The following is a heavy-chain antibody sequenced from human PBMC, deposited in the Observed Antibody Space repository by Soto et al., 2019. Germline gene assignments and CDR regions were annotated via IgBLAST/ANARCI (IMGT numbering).Heavy chain of an antibody. D-gene: IGHD2-15*01. Sequence: QVQLVESGGGVVQTGRSLRLSCAASGFTFSSYAMHWVRQAPGKGLEWGAGMSYDGTNKYYAGSVKGRFTISRDNSENTVKLQMNSLRDEDTAVYYCARGNGGSCYAGMDYWGQGTLVTVSS. J-gene: IGHJ4*02. CDR3: ARGNGGSCYAGMDY. CDR1: GFTFSSYA. CDR2: MSYDGTNK. V-gene: IGHV3-30-3*01.